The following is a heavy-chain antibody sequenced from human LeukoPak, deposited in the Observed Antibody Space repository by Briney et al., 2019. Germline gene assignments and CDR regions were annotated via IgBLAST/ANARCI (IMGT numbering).Heavy chain of an antibody. CDR3: ARALREGFGELSVADWFDP. V-gene: IGHV4-30-2*01. Sequence: SETLSLTCTVSGGSISSYSWSWIRQPPGKGLEWIGYIYHSGSTYYNPSLKSRVTISVDRSKNQFSLKLSSVTAADTAVYYCARALREGFGELSVADWFDPWGQGTLVTVSS. CDR1: GGSISSYS. CDR2: IYHSGST. D-gene: IGHD3-10*01. J-gene: IGHJ5*02.